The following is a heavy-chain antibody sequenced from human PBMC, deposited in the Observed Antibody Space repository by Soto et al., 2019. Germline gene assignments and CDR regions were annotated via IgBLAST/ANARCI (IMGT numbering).Heavy chain of an antibody. CDR1: GSIFATTA. D-gene: IGHD3-16*01. CDR2: ISGSGVRT. V-gene: IGHV3-23*01. CDR3: AAVMGSDYDYVWGSLSFDH. Sequence: VQLLQSGGGLVQPGGSLRLSCEASGSIFATTAMGWVRQAPGKGLEWVSTISGSGVRTYYADSVKGRFTISRGNSKNTLFLQMNSLRADDTAVYFCAAVMGSDYDYVWGSLSFDHWGQGALVTVST. J-gene: IGHJ4*02.